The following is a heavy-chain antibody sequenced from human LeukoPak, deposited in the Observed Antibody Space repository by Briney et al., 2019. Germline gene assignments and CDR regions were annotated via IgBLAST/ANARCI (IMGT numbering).Heavy chain of an antibody. CDR3: AKVRLASGYDSSRYFDY. D-gene: IGHD3-22*01. V-gene: IGHV3-23*01. CDR2: ISGSGGST. CDR1: GFTFSSYA. J-gene: IGHJ4*02. Sequence: PGGSLRLSCAASGFTFSSYAMSWVRQAPGKGLEWVSAISGSGGSTYYADSVKGRFTISRDNSKNTLYLQMNSLRAEDTAVYYCAKVRLASGYDSSRYFDYWGQGTLVTVSS.